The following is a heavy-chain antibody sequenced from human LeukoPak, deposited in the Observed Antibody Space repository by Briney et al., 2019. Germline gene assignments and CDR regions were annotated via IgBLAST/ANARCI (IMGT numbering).Heavy chain of an antibody. J-gene: IGHJ4*02. V-gene: IGHV4-39*01. CDR3: ARHEGRQEIHY. CDR2: IYYSGST. CDR1: GGSISSSSYH. Sequence: PSETLSLTCTVSGGSISSSSYHWGWIRQPPGKGLEWIGNIYYSGSTYYNPSLKSRVTISVDTSKNQFSLKLSSVTAADTAVYYCARHEGRQEIHYWGQGTLVTVSS. D-gene: IGHD5-24*01.